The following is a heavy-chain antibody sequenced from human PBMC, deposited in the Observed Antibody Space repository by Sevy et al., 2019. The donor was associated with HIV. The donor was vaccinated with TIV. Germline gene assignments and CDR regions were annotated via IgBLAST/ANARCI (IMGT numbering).Heavy chain of an antibody. CDR3: AKPTSYVYGSSWDPLPSSRNDY. D-gene: IGHD3-10*01. CDR1: GFTFTSYA. J-gene: IGHJ4*02. CDR2: ISGSGGRT. Sequence: GGSLRLSCAASGFTFTSYAMSWVRQAPGKGLEWVSAISGSGGRTYYADSVKGRFTISRDNSKNTLNLQMNSLRAEDTAIYYCAKPTSYVYGSSWDPLPSSRNDYWGQGTLVTVSS. V-gene: IGHV3-23*01.